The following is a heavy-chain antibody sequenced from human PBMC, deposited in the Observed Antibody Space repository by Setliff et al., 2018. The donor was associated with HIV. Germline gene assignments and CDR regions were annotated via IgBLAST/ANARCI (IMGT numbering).Heavy chain of an antibody. CDR2: IKQDGSEE. Sequence: PGGSLRLSCAASGFTFSRYWMTWVRQAPGKGLEWVANIKQDGSEENCVDSVKGRFTISRDNAKNSLYLQMNSLRAEDTAVFYCARDTSRSGWYYFDYWGQGTLVTVSS. CDR1: GFTFSRYW. CDR3: ARDTSRSGWYYFDY. D-gene: IGHD6-19*01. V-gene: IGHV3-7*05. J-gene: IGHJ4*02.